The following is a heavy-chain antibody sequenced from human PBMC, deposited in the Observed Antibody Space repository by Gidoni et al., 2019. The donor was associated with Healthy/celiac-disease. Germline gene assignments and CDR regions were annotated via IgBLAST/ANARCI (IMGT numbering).Heavy chain of an antibody. V-gene: IGHV4-34*01. CDR2: INHSGS. CDR1: GGSFSGYY. Sequence: QVQLQQWGAGLFKPSETLSLTCAVYGGSFSGYYRSWIRQPPGKGLEWIGEINHSGSTISVDTSKNQFSLKLSSVTAADTAVYYCASPVDSYDAFDIWGQGTMVTVSS. J-gene: IGHJ3*02. D-gene: IGHD5-12*01. CDR3: ASPVDSYDAFDI.